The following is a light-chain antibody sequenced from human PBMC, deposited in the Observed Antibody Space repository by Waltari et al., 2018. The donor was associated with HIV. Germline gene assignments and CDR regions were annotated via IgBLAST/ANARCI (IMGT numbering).Light chain of an antibody. CDR2: EVS. V-gene: IGLV2-14*01. J-gene: IGLJ2*01. CDR1: SSDVGGYTY. Sequence: QSALTQPASVSGSPGQSITISCTGTSSDVGGYTYVSWYQQHPGKAPKLIIYEVSHRPSGVSDRFSGSKSGNTASLTISGLQAEDEADYFCSSYAMTTTVLFGGGTKLTVL. CDR3: SSYAMTTTVL.